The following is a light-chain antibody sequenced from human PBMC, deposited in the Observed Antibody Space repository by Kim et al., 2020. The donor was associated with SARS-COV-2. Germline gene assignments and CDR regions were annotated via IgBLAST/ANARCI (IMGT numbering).Light chain of an antibody. Sequence: LSWSPGERATLSCRASQSVSKYLAWYQQKPGQAPRLLIFDASNRAAGIPARFSGSGSGTDFSLTISSLEPEDFAVYYCQQRSNWPTFGGGTKLEIK. J-gene: IGKJ4*01. CDR2: DAS. CDR3: QQRSNWPT. CDR1: QSVSKY. V-gene: IGKV3-11*01.